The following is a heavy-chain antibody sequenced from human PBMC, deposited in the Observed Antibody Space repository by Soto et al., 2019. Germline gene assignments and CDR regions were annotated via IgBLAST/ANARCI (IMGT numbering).Heavy chain of an antibody. D-gene: IGHD2-2*01. V-gene: IGHV1-8*01. J-gene: IGHJ6*03. CDR1: GDTFTSYD. Sequence: ASLKVSCKSSGDTFTSYDINWVRQATGQGLEWMGWMNPNSGNTGYAQKFQGRVTMTRNTSISTAYMELSSLRSEDTAVYYCAREGMAAMSPYYYYYYMDVWGKGTTVTVSS. CDR3: AREGMAAMSPYYYYYYMDV. CDR2: MNPNSGNT.